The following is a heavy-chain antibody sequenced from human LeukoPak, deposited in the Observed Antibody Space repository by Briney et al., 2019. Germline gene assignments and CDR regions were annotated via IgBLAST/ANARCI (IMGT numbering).Heavy chain of an antibody. CDR2: ISGSGGST. D-gene: IGHD3-10*01. V-gene: IGHV3-23*01. CDR3: AKAWTYYYGSGSYIGY. Sequence: PGGSLRLSCAASGFTFSSYAMSWVRQAPGKGLEWVSAISGSGGSTYYADSVKGRFTISRDNSKNMLYLQMNSLRAEGTAVYYCAKAWTYYYGSGSYIGYWGQGTLVTVSS. CDR1: GFTFSSYA. J-gene: IGHJ4*02.